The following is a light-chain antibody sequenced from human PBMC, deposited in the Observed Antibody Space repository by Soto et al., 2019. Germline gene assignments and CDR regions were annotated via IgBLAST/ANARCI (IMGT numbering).Light chain of an antibody. CDR2: KDS. Sequence: YELTQPSSVSVSPGQTARITCSGDVLAKKYARWFQQKPGQAPVLVIYKDSERPSGIPERFSGSSSGTTVTLTISGAQVEDEADYYCYSAADNKGVFGGGTKVTVL. CDR3: YSAADNKGV. V-gene: IGLV3-27*01. CDR1: VLAKKY. J-gene: IGLJ2*01.